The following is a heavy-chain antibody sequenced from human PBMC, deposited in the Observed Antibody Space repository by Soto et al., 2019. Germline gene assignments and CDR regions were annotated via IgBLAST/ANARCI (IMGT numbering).Heavy chain of an antibody. D-gene: IGHD4-17*01. CDR1: GFTLSQFS. V-gene: IGHV3-30-3*01. J-gene: IGHJ3*01. CDR3: ARDRFLVYGDYRDALDL. Sequence: QVQLVESGGGVVQPGRSLRLSCAASGFTLSQFSMHWVRQAPGKGLEWVAVISYDGGENYYARSVEGRFTISRDTSKNTLSLQMDSLTAEDTALYYCARDRFLVYGDYRDALDLWGQGTRVTVSS. CDR2: ISYDGGEN.